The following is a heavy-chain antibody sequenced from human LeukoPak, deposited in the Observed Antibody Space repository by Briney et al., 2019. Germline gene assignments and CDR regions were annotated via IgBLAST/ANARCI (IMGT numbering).Heavy chain of an antibody. V-gene: IGHV3-48*01. CDR3: ARAGPPSYYFDY. D-gene: IGHD1-14*01. Sequence: PGGSLRLSCAASGFTFSSYRMTWVRQAPGKGLEWVSYISSSGSTMDYADSVKGRFTISRDNSKNTLYLQMNSLRAEDTAVYYCARAGPPSYYFDYWGQGTLVTVSS. CDR1: GFTFSSYR. CDR2: ISSSGSTM. J-gene: IGHJ4*02.